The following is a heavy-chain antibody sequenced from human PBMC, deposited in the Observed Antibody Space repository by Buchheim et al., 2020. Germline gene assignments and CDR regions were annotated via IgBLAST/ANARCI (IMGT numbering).Heavy chain of an antibody. Sequence: QVQLQESGPGLVKPSQTLSLTCTVSGGSISSGSYYWSWIRQPAGKGLEWIGRIYTSGSTNYNPSLKSRVTISVDTSKNQFSLKLSSVTAADTAVYYCARVGGDLGPFDPWGQGTL. CDR3: ARVGGDLGPFDP. CDR1: GGSISSGSYY. CDR2: IYTSGST. V-gene: IGHV4-61*02. J-gene: IGHJ5*02. D-gene: IGHD3-10*01.